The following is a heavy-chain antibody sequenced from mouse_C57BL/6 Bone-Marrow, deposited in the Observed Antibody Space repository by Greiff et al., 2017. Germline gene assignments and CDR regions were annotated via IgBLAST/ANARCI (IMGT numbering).Heavy chain of an antibody. V-gene: IGHV1-50*01. CDR1: GYTFTSYW. CDR2: IDPSDSYT. D-gene: IGHD1-1*01. J-gene: IGHJ1*03. Sequence: QVQLQQPGAELVKPGASVKLSCKASGYTFTSYWMQWVKQRPGQGLEWIGEIDPSDSYTNYNQKFKGKATLTVDTSSSTAYMQLSSLASEDSAVYYCARLDYGTNDSYWYFDVWGTGTTVTVSS. CDR3: ARLDYGTNDSYWYFDV.